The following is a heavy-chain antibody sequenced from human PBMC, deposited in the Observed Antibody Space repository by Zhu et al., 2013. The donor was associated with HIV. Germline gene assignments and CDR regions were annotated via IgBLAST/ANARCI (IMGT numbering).Heavy chain of an antibody. V-gene: IGHV1-2*02. CDR1: GYTFITYY. CDR2: INPNSGGT. J-gene: IGHJ4*02. Sequence: QVQLVQSGAEVKKPGASVKVSCKASGYTFITYYMHWVRQAPRQGLEWMGWINPNSGGTNYAQKFQGRVTMTRDTSIITAYMEVSRLRSDDTAVYYCARGAGYDSSGYYNDYWGQGTLVTVSS. CDR3: ARGAGYDSSGYYNDY. D-gene: IGHD3-22*01.